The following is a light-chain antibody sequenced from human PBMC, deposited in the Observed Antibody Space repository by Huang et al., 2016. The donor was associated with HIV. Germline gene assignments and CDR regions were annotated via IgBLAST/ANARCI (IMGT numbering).Light chain of an antibody. CDR2: DAS. J-gene: IGKJ4*01. CDR3: QQRGNWQLI. CDR1: QGLANY. V-gene: IGKV3-11*01. Sequence: EIVLTQSPATLSLSPGERATLSCRASQGLANYLAWYQQKPGQAPRLLIYDASNRATGIPARFSGSGSGTDFTLTISSLEPEDFAVYYCQQRGNWQLIFGGGTKVEIK.